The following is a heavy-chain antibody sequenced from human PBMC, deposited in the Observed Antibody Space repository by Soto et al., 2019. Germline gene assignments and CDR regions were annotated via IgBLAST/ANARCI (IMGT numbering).Heavy chain of an antibody. CDR1: GGTFSSYT. CDR3: ARDRMVRGVIITSDYYYYYMDV. V-gene: IGHV1-69*08. CDR2: IIPILGIA. J-gene: IGHJ6*03. Sequence: QVPLVQSGAEVKKPGSSVKVSCKASGGTFSSYTISWVRQAPGQGLEWMGRIIPILGIANYAQKFQGRVTITADKSTSTAYMELSSLRSEDTAVYYCARDRMVRGVIITSDYYYYYMDVWGKGTTVTVSS. D-gene: IGHD3-10*01.